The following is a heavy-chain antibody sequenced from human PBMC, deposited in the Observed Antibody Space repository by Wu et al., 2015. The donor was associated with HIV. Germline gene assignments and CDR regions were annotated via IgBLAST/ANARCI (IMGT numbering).Heavy chain of an antibody. CDR3: ARGIYDSSGYDI. J-gene: IGHJ4*02. D-gene: IGHD3-22*01. CDR1: GGSFSGFY. V-gene: IGHV4-34*01. Sequence: QVQLQQWGAGLLKPSETLSLTCAVYGGSFSGFYWTWIRQPPGEGLEWIGDINHNGDINYNPSLNSRITILIDTSKNQFSLRLSFVTAADTAVYYCARGIYDSSGYDIWGQGTLVIVSA. CDR2: INHNGDI.